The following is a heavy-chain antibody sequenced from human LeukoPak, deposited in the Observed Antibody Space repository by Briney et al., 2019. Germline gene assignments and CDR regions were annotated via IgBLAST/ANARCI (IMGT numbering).Heavy chain of an antibody. CDR2: INPS. CDR1: RYTFTSSG. V-gene: IGHV1-18*04. D-gene: IGHD2-2*01. CDR3: ARDHEGYCSSTSCYHAR. J-gene: IGHJ4*02. Sequence: GASVKVSCKPSRYTFTSSGISWVRQAPGQGGERVGWINPSQKLQGRVTMTTDTSTSTAYMELRSLRSDATAVYYCARDHEGYCSSTSCYHARWGQGTLVTASS.